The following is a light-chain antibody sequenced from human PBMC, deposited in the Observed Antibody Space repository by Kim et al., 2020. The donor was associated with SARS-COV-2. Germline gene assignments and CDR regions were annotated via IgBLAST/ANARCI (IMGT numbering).Light chain of an antibody. Sequence: VTISGAGSTSSIGADYGVLWSQRLPGTAPKLLSYVNGNRPSGVPDRFSASRSGTSASLAITGLQAVDEADYYCQSYDNSLSGSYVFGTGTKVTVL. CDR1: TSSIGADYG. CDR2: VNG. V-gene: IGLV1-40*01. CDR3: QSYDNSLSGSYV. J-gene: IGLJ1*01.